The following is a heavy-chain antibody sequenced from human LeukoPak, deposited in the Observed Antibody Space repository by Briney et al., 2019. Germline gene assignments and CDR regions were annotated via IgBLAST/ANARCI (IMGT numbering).Heavy chain of an antibody. V-gene: IGHV4-4*02. D-gene: IGHD6-13*01. J-gene: IGHJ5*02. Sequence: PSGTLSLTCTVSGGSILSGNWWNWVRQPPGKGPEWIGEIYHSGSTNYNPSLKSRVTISVDKSKSQFSLRLISVTAADTAAYYCARMGVAAGSNWLDPWGQGTLVTVSS. CDR1: GGSILSGNW. CDR3: ARMGVAAGSNWLDP. CDR2: IYHSGST.